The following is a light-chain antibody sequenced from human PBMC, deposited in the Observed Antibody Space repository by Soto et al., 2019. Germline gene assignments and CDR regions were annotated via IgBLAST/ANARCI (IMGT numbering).Light chain of an antibody. J-gene: IGKJ1*01. Sequence: EIVWIQKPGTLSVSRGGGDPGCCRTSQSVGNSHVAWYQQKPGQAPRLLIYAASTRATGIPARFSGSGCGTDFTLTIRSLQSEDFAVHYCQQYNNWPPWTCAQGTKVDIK. CDR2: AAS. CDR1: QSVGNSH. CDR3: QQYNNWPPWT. V-gene: IGKV3-15*01.